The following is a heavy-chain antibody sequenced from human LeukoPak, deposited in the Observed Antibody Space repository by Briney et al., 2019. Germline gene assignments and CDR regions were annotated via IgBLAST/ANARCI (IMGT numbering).Heavy chain of an antibody. CDR2: MNPNSGNT. CDR3: ARVKYYYYMDV. CDR1: GYTFTSYD. Sequence: APVKASCKASGYTFTSYDINWVRQATGQGLEWMGWMNPNSGNTGYAQKFQGRVTMTRNTFLSTAYMELSSLMSEDTAVYYCARVKYYYYMDVWGKGTTVTVSS. J-gene: IGHJ6*03. V-gene: IGHV1-8*01.